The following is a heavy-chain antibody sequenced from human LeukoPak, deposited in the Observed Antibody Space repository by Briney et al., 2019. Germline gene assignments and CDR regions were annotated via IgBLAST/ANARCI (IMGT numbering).Heavy chain of an antibody. CDR2: ISSSSSHI. J-gene: IGHJ4*02. Sequence: TAGVSLRLSCAASGFTVRSYSMNWVRQAPGKGLEWVSSISSSSSHIYYADSVKGRFTISRDNAKNSLYLQMNSLRAEDTAVYYCARGPLAAAGDYWGQGTLVTVSS. D-gene: IGHD6-13*01. CDR3: ARGPLAAAGDY. V-gene: IGHV3-21*01. CDR1: GFTVRSYS.